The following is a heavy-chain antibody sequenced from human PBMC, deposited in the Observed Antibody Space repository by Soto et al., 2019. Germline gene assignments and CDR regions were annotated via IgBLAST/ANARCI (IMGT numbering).Heavy chain of an antibody. Sequence: ASVKGSCKASGYTFTSYGINWGRPAPGRGLEWMGWINPGNGNTKYSQQFQGRVIIDRDTSASTAYMELSSLRSEDTAVYYCARGGYFDSSNYLAYWGLGTLVTVS. D-gene: IGHD3-22*01. CDR2: INPGNGNT. CDR1: GYTFTSYG. CDR3: ARGGYFDSSNYLAY. J-gene: IGHJ4*02. V-gene: IGHV1-3*01.